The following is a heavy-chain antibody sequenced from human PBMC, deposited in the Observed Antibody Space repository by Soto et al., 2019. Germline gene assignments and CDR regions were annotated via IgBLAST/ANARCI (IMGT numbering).Heavy chain of an antibody. D-gene: IGHD1-7*01. CDR2: IYYSGST. V-gene: IGHV4-59*01. J-gene: IGHJ6*02. CDR1: GDSLSCYS. CDR3: EREAWNYVGEPGGPRGSNFYLGVDV. Sequence: SETLSLTCTVSGDSLSCYSWNWIRQPPGKGLEWIGYIYYSGSTSYDPSLKSRVTISVDTSKNQFSLNLSSVTAADTAVYYCEREAWNYVGEPGGPRGSNFYLGVDVWGQGTTVTVSS.